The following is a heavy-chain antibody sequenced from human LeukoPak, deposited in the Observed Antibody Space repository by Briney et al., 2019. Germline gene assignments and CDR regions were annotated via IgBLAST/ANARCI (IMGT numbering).Heavy chain of an antibody. J-gene: IGHJ5*02. CDR1: GFTFSSYA. CDR2: IWYDGSNK. Sequence: GGSLRLSCAASGFTFSSYAMHWVRQAPGKGLEWVAVIWYDGSNKYYADSVKGRFTISRDNSKNTLYLQMNSLRAEDTAVYYCAKDPFLYCSSTTCYNWFDPWGQGTLVTVSS. V-gene: IGHV3-33*06. D-gene: IGHD2-2*01. CDR3: AKDPFLYCSSTTCYNWFDP.